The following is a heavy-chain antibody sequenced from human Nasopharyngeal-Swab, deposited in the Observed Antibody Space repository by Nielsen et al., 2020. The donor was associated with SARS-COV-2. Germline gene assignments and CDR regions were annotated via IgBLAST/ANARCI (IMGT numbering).Heavy chain of an antibody. Sequence: KVSCKGSGYSFTSYWIGWVRQKPGKGLEWMGIIYPGDSDTRYSPSFQGQVTISADKSISTAHLQWSSLTASDTAMYYGASAIYGRATNLGMDVWGQGTTVTVSS. CDR1: GYSFTSYW. CDR2: IYPGDSDT. V-gene: IGHV5-51*01. D-gene: IGHD3-3*01. CDR3: ASAIYGRATNLGMDV. J-gene: IGHJ6*02.